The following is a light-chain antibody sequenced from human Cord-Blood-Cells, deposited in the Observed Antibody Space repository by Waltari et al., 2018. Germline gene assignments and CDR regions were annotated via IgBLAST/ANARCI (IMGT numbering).Light chain of an antibody. CDR3: QQYGSSPT. Sequence: EIVLTQSPGTLSLSPGERATLSCRASQSVSSSYLAWYQQKPGQAPRLLIYGASSRATGIPDRFSGSGSGTDFTLTISRREPEDCAVYYCQQYGSSPTFGQGTKVEIK. CDR2: GAS. J-gene: IGKJ1*01. V-gene: IGKV3-20*01. CDR1: QSVSSSY.